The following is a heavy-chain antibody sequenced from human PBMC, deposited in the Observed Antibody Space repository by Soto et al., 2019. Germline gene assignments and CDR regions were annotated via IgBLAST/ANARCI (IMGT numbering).Heavy chain of an antibody. D-gene: IGHD1-26*01. CDR3: ATQEVGGSYVYTFDP. CDR1: GGSISSGGYS. J-gene: IGHJ5*02. CDR2: IYHSGST. Sequence: SETLSLTCAVSGGSISSGGYSWSWIRQPPGKGLEWIGYIYHSGSTYYNPSLKSRVTISVDRSKNQFSLKLISVTAADTAVYYCATQEVGGSYVYTFDPWGQGTLVTVSS. V-gene: IGHV4-30-2*01.